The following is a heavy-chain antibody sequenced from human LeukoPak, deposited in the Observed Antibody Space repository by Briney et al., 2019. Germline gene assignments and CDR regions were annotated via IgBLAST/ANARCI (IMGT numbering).Heavy chain of an antibody. CDR3: AKEIDWNDGGAFDI. CDR1: GFTFSSYW. D-gene: IGHD1-1*01. J-gene: IGHJ3*02. Sequence: GSLRLSCAASGFTFSSYWMHWVRQAPGKGLVWVSRINCDGSSTSYADSVEGRFTISRDNAKNTLYLQMNSLRAEDTAVYYCAKEIDWNDGGAFDIWGQGTMVTVSS. V-gene: IGHV3-74*01. CDR2: INCDGSST.